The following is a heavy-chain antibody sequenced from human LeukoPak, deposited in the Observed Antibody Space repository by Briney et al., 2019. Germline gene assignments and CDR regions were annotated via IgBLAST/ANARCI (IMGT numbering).Heavy chain of an antibody. V-gene: IGHV3-48*03. CDR3: ASATAALGY. CDR2: ISKSGVTI. D-gene: IGHD6-13*01. Sequence: GGSLRLSCAASGFTFSSYAMNWVRQAPGKGLEWVAYISKSGVTIYHADSVKGRFTISRDNAKNSLYLQMDSLRAEDTAVYYCASATAALGYWGQGTLFTVSS. J-gene: IGHJ4*02. CDR1: GFTFSSYA.